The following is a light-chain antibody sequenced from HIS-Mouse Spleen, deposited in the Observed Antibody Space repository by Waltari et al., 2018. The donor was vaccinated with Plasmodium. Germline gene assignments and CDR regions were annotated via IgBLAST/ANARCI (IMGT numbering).Light chain of an antibody. Sequence: EIVMTQSPATLSVSPGARATPSCRASKSVSSNLAWYQQKPGQAPRLLIYGASTRATGIPARFSGSGSGTEFTLTISSMQSEDFAVYYCQQYNNWPPTFGQGTKVEIK. CDR1: KSVSSN. J-gene: IGKJ1*01. V-gene: IGKV3-15*01. CDR2: GAS. CDR3: QQYNNWPPT.